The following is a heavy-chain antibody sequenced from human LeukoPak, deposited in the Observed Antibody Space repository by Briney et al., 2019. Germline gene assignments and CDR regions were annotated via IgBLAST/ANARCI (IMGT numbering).Heavy chain of an antibody. Sequence: ASVKVSCKVSGYTLTELSTHWVRQAPGKGLEWMGGFDPEDGETIYAQKFQGRVTMTEDTSTDTAYMELSSLRSEDTAVYYCATVPVSLLRYFDWLFYYWGQGTLVTVSS. CDR2: FDPEDGET. D-gene: IGHD3-9*01. CDR1: GYTLTELS. J-gene: IGHJ4*02. CDR3: ATVPVSLLRYFDWLFYY. V-gene: IGHV1-24*01.